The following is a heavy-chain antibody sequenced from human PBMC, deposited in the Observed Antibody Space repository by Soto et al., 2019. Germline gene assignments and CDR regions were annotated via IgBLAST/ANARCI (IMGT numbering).Heavy chain of an antibody. CDR3: ARDNPPGGTDYYYYGMDV. V-gene: IGHV4-31*03. Sequence: PSETLSLTCTVSGGSISSGGYYLSWIRQHPGKGLEWIGYIYYSGSTYCNPSLKSRVTISVDTSKNQFSLKLSSVTAADTAVYYCARDNPPGGTDYYYYGMDVWGQGTTVTVSS. J-gene: IGHJ6*02. D-gene: IGHD1-26*01. CDR2: IYYSGST. CDR1: GGSISSGGYY.